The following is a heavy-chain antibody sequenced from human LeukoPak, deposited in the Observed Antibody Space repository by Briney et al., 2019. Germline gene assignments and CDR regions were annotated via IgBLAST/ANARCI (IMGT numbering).Heavy chain of an antibody. CDR3: VRGWFLSVWSYHWDV. J-gene: IGHJ6*02. Sequence: PGGSLRLSCAAFGFTFSNYRMTWVRQAPGKGLEWVANIKEDGSEKYYVDSVKGRFTISRDDAKNSLYLEINSLRVEDTAVYYCVRGWFLSVWSYHWDVWGQGTTVTVSS. CDR2: IKEDGSEK. V-gene: IGHV3-7*01. CDR1: GFTFSNYR. D-gene: IGHD3-10*01.